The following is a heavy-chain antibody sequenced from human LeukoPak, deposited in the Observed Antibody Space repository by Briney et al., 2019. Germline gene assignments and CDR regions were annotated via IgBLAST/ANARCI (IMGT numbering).Heavy chain of an antibody. CDR3: ARGKVAGRNGIDY. CDR2: INHSGST. J-gene: IGHJ4*02. V-gene: IGHV4-34*01. CDR1: GGSFSGYY. Sequence: TSETLSLTCAVYGGSFSGYYWSWIRQPPGKGLEWIGEINHSGSTNYNPSLKSRVTISVDTSKNQFSLKLSSVTAADTAVYYCARGKVAGRNGIDYWGQGTLVTVSS. D-gene: IGHD6-19*01.